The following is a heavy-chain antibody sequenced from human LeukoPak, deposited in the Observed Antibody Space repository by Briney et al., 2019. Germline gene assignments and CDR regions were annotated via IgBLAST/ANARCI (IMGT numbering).Heavy chain of an antibody. J-gene: IGHJ3*02. Sequence: GGSLRLSCAASGFTFSSYAMHWVRQAPGKGLEWVAVISYDGSNKYYADSVKGRFTISRDNSKNTLYLQMNSLRAEDTAVYYCARVGITILSEGPDAFDIWGQGTMVTVSS. CDR3: ARVGITILSEGPDAFDI. CDR1: GFTFSSYA. V-gene: IGHV3-30-3*01. CDR2: ISYDGSNK. D-gene: IGHD3-3*01.